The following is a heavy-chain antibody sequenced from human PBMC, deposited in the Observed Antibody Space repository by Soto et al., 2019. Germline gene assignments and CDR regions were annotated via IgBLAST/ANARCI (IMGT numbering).Heavy chain of an antibody. Sequence: EVQVVESGGGLVKPGGSLRLSCAASGFTFSSYSMNWVRQAPGKGLEWVSSISSSSSYIYYAASVKGRFTISRDNAKNSLYLQMNSLRAEDTAVYYCARVGGGYQLLHAFDIWGQGTMVTVSS. CDR1: GFTFSSYS. D-gene: IGHD2-2*01. CDR2: ISSSSSYI. J-gene: IGHJ3*02. V-gene: IGHV3-21*01. CDR3: ARVGGGYQLLHAFDI.